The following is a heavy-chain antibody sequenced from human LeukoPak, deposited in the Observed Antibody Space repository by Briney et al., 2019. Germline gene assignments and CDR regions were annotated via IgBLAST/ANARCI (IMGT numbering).Heavy chain of an antibody. CDR3: ARVPRRGYSSLYYFDY. V-gene: IGHV4-34*01. D-gene: IGHD6-13*01. CDR1: GGSFSGYY. Sequence: SETLSLTCAVYGGSFSGYYWSWIRQPPGKGLEWIGEINHSGSTNYNPSLKSRVTISVDTSKNQFSLKLSSVTAADTAVYYCARVPRRGYSSLYYFDYWGQGTPVTVSS. J-gene: IGHJ4*02. CDR2: INHSGST.